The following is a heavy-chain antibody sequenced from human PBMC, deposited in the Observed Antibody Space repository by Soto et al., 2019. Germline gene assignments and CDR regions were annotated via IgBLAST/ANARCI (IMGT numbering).Heavy chain of an antibody. V-gene: IGHV3-33*01. CDR3: AINYGGNTFDY. CDR2: IWYDGSNK. J-gene: IGHJ4*02. Sequence: QVQLVESGGGVVQPGRSLRLSCAASGFTFSSYGMHCVRQAPGKGLEWVAVIWYDGSNKYYADSVKGRFTISRDNSKNTLYLQMNSLSAEDTAVYYCAINYGGNTFDYWGQGTLVTVSS. CDR1: GFTFSSYG. D-gene: IGHD4-17*01.